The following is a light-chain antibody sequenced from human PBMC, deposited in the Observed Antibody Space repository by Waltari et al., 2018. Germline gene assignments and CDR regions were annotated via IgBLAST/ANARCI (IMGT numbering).Light chain of an antibody. CDR2: ETS. J-gene: IGKJ3*01. CDR1: QSLNQKS. CDR3: QHYSRSAT. V-gene: IGKV3-20*01. Sequence: EIVLTQSPGTLSSSPGETLNISCRSSQSLNQKSLAWYRHKPGQAPRLLMYETSVTATGIPDRFSGSGSGTDFTLTISRLEPEDFAVYYCQHYSRSATFGPGTKVEMK.